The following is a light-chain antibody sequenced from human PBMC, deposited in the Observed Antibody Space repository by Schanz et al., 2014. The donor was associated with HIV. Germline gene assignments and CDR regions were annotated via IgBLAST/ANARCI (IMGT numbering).Light chain of an antibody. Sequence: EIVMTQSPGTLSLSPGERATLSCRASQSVSSSYFAWYQQKPGQAPRLLIYGASTRATGIPARFSGSGSGTEFTLTISSLQSEDFAVYYCQQYSSSPLTFGGGTKVEIK. CDR2: GAS. J-gene: IGKJ4*01. CDR3: QQYSSSPLT. V-gene: IGKV3-20*01. CDR1: QSVSSSY.